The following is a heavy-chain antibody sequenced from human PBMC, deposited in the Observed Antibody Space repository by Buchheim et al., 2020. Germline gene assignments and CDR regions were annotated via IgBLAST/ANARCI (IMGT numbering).Heavy chain of an antibody. J-gene: IGHJ6*03. V-gene: IGHV3-30-3*01. CDR1: GFTFSSYA. CDR3: ARADTPMINSNHYMAV. D-gene: IGHD5-18*01. CDR2: ISYDGSNK. Sequence: QVQLVESGGGVVQPGRSLRLSCAASGFTFSSYAMHWVRQAPGKGLEWVAVISYDGSNKYYADSVKGRFTISRDNSKNTLYLQMNSLRAEDTAVYYCARADTPMINSNHYMAVWGKGTT.